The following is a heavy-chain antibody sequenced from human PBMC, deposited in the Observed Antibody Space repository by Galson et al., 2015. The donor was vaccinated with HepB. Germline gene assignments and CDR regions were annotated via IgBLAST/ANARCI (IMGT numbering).Heavy chain of an antibody. J-gene: IGHJ4*02. CDR3: AKLVYYDFWSGYLDY. CDR2: ISGSGGST. CDR1: GFTFSSYA. Sequence: SLRLSCAASGFTFSSYAMSWVRQAPGKGLEWVSAISGSGGSTYYADFVKGRFTISRDNSKNTLYLQMNSLRAEDTAVYYCAKLVYYDFWSGYLDYWGQGTLVTVSS. V-gene: IGHV3-23*01. D-gene: IGHD3-3*01.